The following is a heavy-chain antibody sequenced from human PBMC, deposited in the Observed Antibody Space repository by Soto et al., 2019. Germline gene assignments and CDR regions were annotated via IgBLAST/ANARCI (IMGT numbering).Heavy chain of an antibody. V-gene: IGHV4-31*03. J-gene: IGHJ4*02. D-gene: IGHD3-10*01. Sequence: QVQLQESGPGLVKPSQTLSLTCTVSGGSISSGSYFWSWIRRHPGKGLEWIGYIYHSGRTDYNPSLKSRVTVSADTSKNQFSLKLTSVTAADTAVYYCARGRLTMVRGNIIRGHIDYWGQGTLVTVSS. CDR3: ARGRLTMVRGNIIRGHIDY. CDR2: IYHSGRT. CDR1: GGSISSGSYF.